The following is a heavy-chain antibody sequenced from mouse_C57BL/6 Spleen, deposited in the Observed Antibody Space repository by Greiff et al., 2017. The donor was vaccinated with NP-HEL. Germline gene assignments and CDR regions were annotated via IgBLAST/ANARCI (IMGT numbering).Heavy chain of an antibody. Sequence: VHLVESGAELVRPGSSVKLSCKASGYIFTSYWMHWVKQRPIQGLEWIGNIDPSDSETHYNQKFKDKATLTVDKSSSTAYMQLSSLTSEDSAVYYCARGGYEEGDYWGQGTTLTVSS. CDR2: IDPSDSET. D-gene: IGHD2-2*01. V-gene: IGHV1-52*01. J-gene: IGHJ2*01. CDR1: GYIFTSYW. CDR3: ARGGYEEGDY.